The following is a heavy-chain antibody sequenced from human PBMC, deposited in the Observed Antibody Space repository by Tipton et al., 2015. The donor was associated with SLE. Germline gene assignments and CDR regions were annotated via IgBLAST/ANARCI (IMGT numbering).Heavy chain of an antibody. CDR2: INHSGST. D-gene: IGHD3-10*01. Sequence: TLSLTCAVYGGSFSGYYWSWIRQPPGKGLEWIGEINHSGSTNYNPSLKSRVTISVDTSRNQFSLKLSSVTAADTAVYYCARGPLVAYYYGSGSYYNPPHYFDYWGQGTLVTVSS. J-gene: IGHJ4*02. CDR3: ARGPLVAYYYGSGSYYNPPHYFDY. CDR1: GGSFSGYY. V-gene: IGHV4-34*01.